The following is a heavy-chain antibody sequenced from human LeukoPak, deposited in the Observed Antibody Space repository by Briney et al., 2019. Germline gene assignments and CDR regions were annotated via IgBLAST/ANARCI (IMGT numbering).Heavy chain of an antibody. CDR1: GFTFSSYW. CDR2: IKQDGSEK. Sequence: GGSLRLSCAASGFTFSSYWMSWVRQAPGKGLEWVANIKQDGSEKYYVDSVKGQFTISRDNAKNSLYLQMNSLRAEDTAVYYCARSGYSGSYWGGYWGQGTLVTVSS. D-gene: IGHD1-26*01. V-gene: IGHV3-7*01. CDR3: ARSGYSGSYWGGY. J-gene: IGHJ4*02.